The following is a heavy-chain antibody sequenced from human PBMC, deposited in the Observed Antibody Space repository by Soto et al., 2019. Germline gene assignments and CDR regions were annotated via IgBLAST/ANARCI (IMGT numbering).Heavy chain of an antibody. Sequence: QVQLVESGGGVVQPGRSLRVSCAASGFTFSDYGIYWVRQAPGKGLEWVALISYDGNNREYGDSVKGRFTISRDNSKNTLYLQMNSLRVGDTAVYYCTFGDNSFDYWGQGTLVTVS. CDR1: GFTFSDYG. CDR2: ISYDGNNR. D-gene: IGHD1-20*01. CDR3: TFGDNSFDY. J-gene: IGHJ4*02. V-gene: IGHV3-30*03.